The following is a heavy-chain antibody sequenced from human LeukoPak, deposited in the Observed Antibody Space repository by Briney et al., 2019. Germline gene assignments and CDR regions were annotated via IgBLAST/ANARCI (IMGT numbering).Heavy chain of an antibody. D-gene: IGHD1-26*01. Sequence: GGSLRLSCVASGILVSSNYMSWVRQAPGKGLEWVSFIDSTGSTYYADSVKGRFTISRDNAKNSLYLQMNSLRAEDTAVYYCAKGGWDVGAIYDFDYWGQGTLVTVSS. CDR3: AKGGWDVGAIYDFDY. J-gene: IGHJ4*02. V-gene: IGHV3-66*01. CDR1: GILVSSNY. CDR2: IDSTGST.